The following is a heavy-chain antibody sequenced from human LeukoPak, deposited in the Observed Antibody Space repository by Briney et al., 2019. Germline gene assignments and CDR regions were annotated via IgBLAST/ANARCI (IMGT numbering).Heavy chain of an antibody. CDR3: ARDSRYSYGRSYYLDY. Sequence: ASVKVSCRASGYTFTSYGISWVRQAPGQGLEWMGWISAYNGNTNYAQKLQGRATMTTDTSTSTAYMELRSLRSDDTAVYYCARDSRYSYGRSYYLDYWGQGTLVTVSS. CDR1: GYTFTSYG. CDR2: ISAYNGNT. V-gene: IGHV1-18*01. J-gene: IGHJ4*02. D-gene: IGHD5-18*01.